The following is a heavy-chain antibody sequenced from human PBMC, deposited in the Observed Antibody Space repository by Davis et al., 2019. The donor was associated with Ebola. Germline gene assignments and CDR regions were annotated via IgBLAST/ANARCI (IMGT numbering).Heavy chain of an antibody. CDR1: GYTFTSYG. CDR2: ISAYNGNT. J-gene: IGHJ6*02. V-gene: IGHV1-18*01. CDR3: AREGYQLLQNPQRYYYYYYGMDV. D-gene: IGHD2-2*01. Sequence: ASVKVSCKASGYTFTSYGISWVRQAPGQGLEWMGWISAYNGNTNYAQKLQGRVTMTTDTSTSTAYMELRSLRSDDTAVYYCAREGYQLLQNPQRYYYYYYGMDVWGQGTTVTVSS.